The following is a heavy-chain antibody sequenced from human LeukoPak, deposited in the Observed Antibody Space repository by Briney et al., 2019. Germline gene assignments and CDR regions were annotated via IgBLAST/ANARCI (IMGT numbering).Heavy chain of an antibody. CDR1: GYTFNNYG. J-gene: IGHJ4*02. V-gene: IGHV1-46*02. Sequence: ASVKVSCKASGYTFNNYGISWVRQAPGQGLEWMGIINPSGGSTSYAQKFQGRVTMTRDMSTSTVYMELSSLRSEDTAVYYCARARDYYYGSGSKTADYWGQGTLVTVSS. CDR2: INPSGGST. D-gene: IGHD3-10*01. CDR3: ARARDYYYGSGSKTADY.